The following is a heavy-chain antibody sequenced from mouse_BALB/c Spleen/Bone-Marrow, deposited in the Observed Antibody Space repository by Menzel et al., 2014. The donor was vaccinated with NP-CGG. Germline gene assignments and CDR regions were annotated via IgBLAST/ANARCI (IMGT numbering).Heavy chain of an antibody. CDR1: GYLITSDYA. Sequence: VQLQQSGPGLVKPPQSLSLTCTVTGYLITSDYAWNWIRQFPGNKLEWMGYISYSGSTSYNPSLKSRISITRDTSKIQLFLQLNSVTTEDTATYYCARHGYYEGYYAMDYWVQGTSVTVSS. CDR3: ARHGYYEGYYAMDY. D-gene: IGHD2-3*01. CDR2: ISYSGST. V-gene: IGHV3-2*02. J-gene: IGHJ4*01.